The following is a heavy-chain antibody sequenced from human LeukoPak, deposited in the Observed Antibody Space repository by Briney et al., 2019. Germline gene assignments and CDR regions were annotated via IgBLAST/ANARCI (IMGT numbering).Heavy chain of an antibody. V-gene: IGHV3-74*01. D-gene: IGHD6-13*01. CDR3: AKTRPLDSSSWSHGDY. CDR2: INSDGSST. Sequence: GGSLRLSCAASGFTFSSYWMHWVRQAPGKGLVWVSRINSDGSSTTYADSVKGRFTISRDNAKNTLYLQMNSLRAEDTAVYYCAKTRPLDSSSWSHGDYWGQGTLVTVSS. CDR1: GFTFSSYW. J-gene: IGHJ4*02.